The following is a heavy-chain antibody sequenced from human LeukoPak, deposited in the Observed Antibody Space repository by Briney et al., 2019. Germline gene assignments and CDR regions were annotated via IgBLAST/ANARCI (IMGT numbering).Heavy chain of an antibody. CDR2: INHSGST. CDR1: GGSFSGYY. CDR3: ARGLSPGRFQH. Sequence: PSETLSLTCAVYGGSFSGYYWSWIRQPPGKGLEWIGEINHSGSTNYNPSLKSRVTISVDTSKNQFSLKLSSVTAADTAVYYCARGLSPGRFQHWGQGTLVTVSS. V-gene: IGHV4-34*01. J-gene: IGHJ1*01.